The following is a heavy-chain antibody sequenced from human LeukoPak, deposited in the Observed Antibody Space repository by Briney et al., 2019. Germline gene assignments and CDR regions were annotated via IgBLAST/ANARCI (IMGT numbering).Heavy chain of an antibody. CDR1: GFTFNNYA. V-gene: IGHV3-23*01. CDR3: AKSVYSSGWSTFDY. D-gene: IGHD6-19*01. Sequence: PGGSLRLSCAASGFTFNNYAMTWVRQAPGKGLEWVSGISGSGGTTYYADSVKGRFTISRDNSRNTLYLQMDSLRAEDTAIYYCAKSVYSSGWSTFDYWGQGTLVTVSS. CDR2: ISGSGGTT. J-gene: IGHJ4*02.